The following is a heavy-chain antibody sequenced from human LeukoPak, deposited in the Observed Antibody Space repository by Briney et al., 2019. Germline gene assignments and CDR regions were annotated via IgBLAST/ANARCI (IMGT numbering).Heavy chain of an antibody. V-gene: IGHV3-7*05. CDR2: INRDGTHK. J-gene: IGHJ4*02. Sequence: GGSLRLSCAASGFTLSNFWMNWVRQAPGKGLEWVAIINRDGTHKEYVDSVKGRFTISRDNAKNSLYLQMNSLRDEDTAVYYCARNVGYWGQGTLVTVSS. CDR3: ARNVGY. CDR1: GFTLSNFW. D-gene: IGHD1-26*01.